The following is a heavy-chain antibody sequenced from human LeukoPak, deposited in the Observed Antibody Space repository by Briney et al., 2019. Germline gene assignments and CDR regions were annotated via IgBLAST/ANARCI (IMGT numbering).Heavy chain of an antibody. Sequence: GGSLRLSCAASGFTVSSNYMSWVRQAPGKGLEWVSVIYSGGSTYYADSVKGRFTISRDNSKNTPYLQMNSLRAGDTAVYYCARDSPYDILTGPPDYWGQGTLVTVSS. J-gene: IGHJ4*02. CDR3: ARDSPYDILTGPPDY. V-gene: IGHV3-53*01. CDR1: GFTVSSNY. D-gene: IGHD3-9*01. CDR2: IYSGGST.